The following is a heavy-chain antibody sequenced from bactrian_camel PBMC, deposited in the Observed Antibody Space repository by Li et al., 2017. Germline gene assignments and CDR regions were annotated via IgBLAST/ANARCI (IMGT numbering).Heavy chain of an antibody. CDR1: EDISTFF. CDR2: MHGPGSET. J-gene: IGHJ4*01. Sequence: QVQLVESGGGSVQAGGSLKLSCVASEDISTFFVGWFRQVPGKGREAIAIMHGPGSETYADSVTGRATISHDYAKNSMYLQMTSLRPEDTAMYYCAVQSGPYTGSWCGALSGAYWGQGTQVTVS. CDR3: AVQSGPYTGSWCGALSGAY. D-gene: IGHD1*01. V-gene: IGHV3-2*01.